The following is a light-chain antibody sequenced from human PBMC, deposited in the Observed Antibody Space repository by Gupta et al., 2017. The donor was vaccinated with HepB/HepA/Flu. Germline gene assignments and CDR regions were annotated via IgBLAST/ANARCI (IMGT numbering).Light chain of an antibody. CDR3: CSYAGSSTPVV. V-gene: IGLV2-23*02. CDR2: EVS. J-gene: IGLJ2*01. Sequence: QSALTQPASVSGSPGQPNTISCTGTSSDVGSYNLVSWYQQHPGKAPKLMIYEVSKRPSGVSNRFSGSKSGNTASLTISGLQAEDEADYYCCSYAGSSTPVVFGGGTKLTVL. CDR1: SSDVGSYNL.